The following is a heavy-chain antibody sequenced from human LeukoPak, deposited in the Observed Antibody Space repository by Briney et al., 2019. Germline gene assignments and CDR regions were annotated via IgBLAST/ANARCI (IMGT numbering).Heavy chain of an antibody. CDR1: GFTFDDYA. V-gene: IGHV3-9*01. J-gene: IGHJ4*02. Sequence: GGSLRLSCAASGFTFDDYAMHWVRQAPGKGLEWVSGISWNSGSIGYADSVKGRFTISRDNAKNSLYLQMNSLRAEDTALYYCATDRDSGPLDYWGQGTLVTVSS. CDR2: ISWNSGSI. CDR3: ATDRDSGPLDY. D-gene: IGHD6-19*01.